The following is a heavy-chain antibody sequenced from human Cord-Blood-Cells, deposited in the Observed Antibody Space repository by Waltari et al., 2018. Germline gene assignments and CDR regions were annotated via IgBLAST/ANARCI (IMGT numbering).Heavy chain of an antibody. CDR3: ASISENPDY. CDR2: IKHSGST. J-gene: IGHJ4*02. Sequence: QVQLQQWGAGLLKPSETLSLTCAVYGGSFSGYYWSWIRQPPGKGLEWIGEIKHSGSTVYTPSLKSRVTISVDTSKNQFSLELSSVTAADTAVYYCASISENPDYWGQGTLVTVSS. V-gene: IGHV4-34*01. CDR1: GGSFSGYY.